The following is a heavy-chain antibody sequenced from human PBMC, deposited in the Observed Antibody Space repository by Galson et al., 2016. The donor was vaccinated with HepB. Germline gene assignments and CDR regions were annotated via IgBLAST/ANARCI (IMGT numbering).Heavy chain of an antibody. J-gene: IGHJ5*01. CDR2: ISSSRNTI. V-gene: IGHV3-48*01. Sequence: SLRLSCAASGFALSSFNMNWVRQTPGKGLEWISHISSSRNTIDYADSVKGRFTISRDDAKNSLYLQMNNLSVGDTAIYHCAQEVGWLRFAFGSWGQGTLVTVSS. CDR3: AQEVGWLRFAFGS. D-gene: IGHD5-12*01. CDR1: GFALSSFN.